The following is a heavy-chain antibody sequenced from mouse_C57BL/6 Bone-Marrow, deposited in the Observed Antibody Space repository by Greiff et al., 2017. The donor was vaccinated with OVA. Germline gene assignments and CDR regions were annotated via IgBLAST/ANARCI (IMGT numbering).Heavy chain of an antibody. CDR3: ARDRGLTEGFAY. D-gene: IGHD3-1*01. CDR1: GFTFSSYA. Sequence: EVKLVESGGGLVKPGGSLKLSCAASGFTFSSYAMSWVRQTPEKRLEWVATISDGGSYTYYPDNVQGRFTISRDNAKNKLYLQISHLKSEDTAMYYCARDRGLTEGFAYWGQGTLVTVSA. J-gene: IGHJ3*01. V-gene: IGHV5-4*01. CDR2: ISDGGSYT.